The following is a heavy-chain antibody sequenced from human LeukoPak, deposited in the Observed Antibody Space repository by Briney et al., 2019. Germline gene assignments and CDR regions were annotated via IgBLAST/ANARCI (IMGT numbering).Heavy chain of an antibody. CDR2: IYHSGST. CDR1: GGSISSGGYS. Sequence: SETLSLTCAVSGGSISSGGYSWSWIRQPPGKGLEWIGYIYHSGSTYYNPSLKSRVTISVDRSKNQFSLKLSSVTAADTAVYYCARGWGTTTYGMDVWGQGTTVTVSS. J-gene: IGHJ6*02. D-gene: IGHD3-16*01. V-gene: IGHV4-30-2*01. CDR3: ARGWGTTTYGMDV.